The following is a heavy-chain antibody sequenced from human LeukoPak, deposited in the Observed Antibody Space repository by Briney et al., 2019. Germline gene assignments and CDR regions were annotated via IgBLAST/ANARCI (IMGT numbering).Heavy chain of an antibody. CDR2: MNPNSGNT. Sequence: GASVKVSCKASGYTFASYDINWVRQATGQGLEWMGWMNPNSGNTGYAQKFQGRVTMTRNTSISTAYMELSSLRSEDTAVYYCASNLLLYYYYYMDVWGKGTTVTVSS. D-gene: IGHD3-10*01. J-gene: IGHJ6*03. V-gene: IGHV1-8*01. CDR1: GYTFASYD. CDR3: ASNLLLYYYYYMDV.